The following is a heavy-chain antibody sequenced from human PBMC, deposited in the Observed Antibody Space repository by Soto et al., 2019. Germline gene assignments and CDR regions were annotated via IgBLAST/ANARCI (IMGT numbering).Heavy chain of an antibody. D-gene: IGHD3-10*01. J-gene: IGHJ4*02. Sequence: GGSLRLSCAASGFTVSSNYMSWVRQAPGKGLEWVSVIYSGGSTYYADSVKGRFTISRDNSKNTLYLQMNSLKAEDTAMYYCIALIDITMVPQAEWGQGTLVTVSS. V-gene: IGHV3-66*01. CDR2: IYSGGST. CDR3: IALIDITMVPQAE. CDR1: GFTVSSNY.